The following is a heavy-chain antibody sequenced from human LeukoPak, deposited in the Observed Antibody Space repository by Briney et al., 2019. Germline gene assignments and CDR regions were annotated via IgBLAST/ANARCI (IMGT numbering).Heavy chain of an antibody. D-gene: IGHD1-26*01. V-gene: IGHV3-30*04. CDR2: ISYDGSNK. CDR1: GFTFSSYA. CDR3: AKDQGGIVGPYYFDY. J-gene: IGHJ4*02. Sequence: GGSLRLSCAASGFTFSSYAMHWVRQAPGKGLEWVAVISYDGSNKYYADSVKGRFTISRDNSKNTLYLQMNSLRAEDTAVYYCAKDQGGIVGPYYFDYWGQGTLVTVSS.